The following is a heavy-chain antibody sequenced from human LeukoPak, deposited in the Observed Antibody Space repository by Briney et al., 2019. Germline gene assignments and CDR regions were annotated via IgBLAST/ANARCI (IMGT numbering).Heavy chain of an antibody. CDR3: ARGHPQTLPPGPNWFDP. V-gene: IGHV4-59*01. Sequence: SETLSLTCTVSGGSISSYYWSWIRQPPGKGLEWIGYIYYGGSTNYNPSLKSRVTISVDTSKNQFSLKLSSVTAADTAVYYCARGHPQTLPPGPNWFDPWGQGTLVTVSS. CDR1: GGSISSYY. CDR2: IYYGGST. J-gene: IGHJ5*02. D-gene: IGHD3-16*01.